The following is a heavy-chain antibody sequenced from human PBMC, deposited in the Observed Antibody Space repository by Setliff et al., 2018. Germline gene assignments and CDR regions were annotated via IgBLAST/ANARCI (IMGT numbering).Heavy chain of an antibody. CDR1: GTSLDSIANGNQF. V-gene: IGHV4-61*09. D-gene: IGHD2-21*01. J-gene: IGHJ5*02. CDR2: IFMSGST. CDR3: VRAPVYCSGDCYPRYSDA. Sequence: SETLSLTCSVSGTSLDSIANGNQFWGWIRQPAGKGLEWIGQIFMSGSTDYDPSFESRVTISLDMSKNQFFLDLTSVTAADTGVYYCVRAPVYCSGDCYPRYSDAWGQGTLVAVSS.